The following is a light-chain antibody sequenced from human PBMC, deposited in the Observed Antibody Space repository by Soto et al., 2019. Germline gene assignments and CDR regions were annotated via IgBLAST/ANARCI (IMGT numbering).Light chain of an antibody. Sequence: DIQVTHSPDSLCASVGDRVTITCRASQTIRTFLSWYQQKSGKAPKVLIYSASTLQSGVPSRFSGSGSGTDFTLTINSLQPEDFATYYCQQSYNAPRTFGGGTKVDIK. V-gene: IGKV1-39*01. CDR3: QQSYNAPRT. CDR2: SAS. J-gene: IGKJ4*01. CDR1: QTIRTF.